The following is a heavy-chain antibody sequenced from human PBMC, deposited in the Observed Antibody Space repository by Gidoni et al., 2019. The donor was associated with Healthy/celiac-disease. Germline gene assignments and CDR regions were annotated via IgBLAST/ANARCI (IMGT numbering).Heavy chain of an antibody. J-gene: IGHJ4*02. CDR1: GFTFSSYS. D-gene: IGHD7-27*01. CDR3: ARDLSGPPTGGTFDY. CDR2: ISSSSSYI. Sequence: EVQLVESGGGLVKPGGSLRLSCAASGFTFSSYSMNWVRQAPGKGLEWVSSISSSSSYIYYADSVKGRFTISRDNAKNSLYLQMNSLRAEDTAVYYCARDLSGPPTGGTFDYWGQGTLVTVSS. V-gene: IGHV3-21*01.